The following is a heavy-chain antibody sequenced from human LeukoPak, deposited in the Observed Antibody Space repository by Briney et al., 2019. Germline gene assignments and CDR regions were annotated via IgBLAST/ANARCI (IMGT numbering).Heavy chain of an antibody. Sequence: PETLSLTCSVSGGSISNSNYYWGWIRQPPGKGLEWIGSIYYSGRTYSNPSLKSRVTISVDTSKNQFSLKLSSVTAADTALYYCARGEEYHDFWSGYKKDQGFDYWGQGTLVTVSS. CDR3: ARGEEYHDFWSGYKKDQGFDY. V-gene: IGHV4-39*07. D-gene: IGHD3-3*01. J-gene: IGHJ4*02. CDR1: GGSISNSNYY. CDR2: IYYSGRT.